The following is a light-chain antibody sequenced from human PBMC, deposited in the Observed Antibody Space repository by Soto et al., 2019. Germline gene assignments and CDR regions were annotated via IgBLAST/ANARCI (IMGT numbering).Light chain of an antibody. CDR3: QQRSHWPPT. Sequence: EIVLTQSPATLSLSPGERATLSCRASQSVXXXLAWYNQKPGQAPRLLIYYASTRATGIPARFSGSGSGTDXXXXXSXXXPEDFAVYYCQQRSHWPPTFGPGTKVDIK. J-gene: IGKJ3*01. CDR1: QSVXXX. CDR2: YAS. V-gene: IGKV3-11*01.